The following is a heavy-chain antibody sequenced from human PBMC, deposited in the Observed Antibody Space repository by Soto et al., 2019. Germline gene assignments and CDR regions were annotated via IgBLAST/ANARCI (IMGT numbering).Heavy chain of an antibody. J-gene: IGHJ6*02. CDR3: ARGTYYYDSSGSYGMDV. D-gene: IGHD3-22*01. V-gene: IGHV3-53*04. CDR2: IYSGGST. Sequence: GGSLRLSCAASGFTVSSNYMSWVRQAPWKGLEWVSVIYSGGSTYYADSVKGRFTISRHNSKNTLYLQMNSLRAEDTAVYYCARGTYYYDSSGSYGMDVWGQGTTVTVSS. CDR1: GFTVSSNY.